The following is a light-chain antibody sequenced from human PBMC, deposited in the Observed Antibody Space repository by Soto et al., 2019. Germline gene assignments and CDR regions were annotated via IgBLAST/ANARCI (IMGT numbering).Light chain of an antibody. CDR2: DVS. CDR1: QSITTW. J-gene: IGKJ1*01. V-gene: IGKV1-5*01. CDR3: QQTYTIPWT. Sequence: DIRMTQSPATLSAYVGDSVTITCRASQSITTWLAWYQQRPGKAPKLLIYDVSSLQSGVPSRFSGSGSGTEFTLTISRLQPEDSATYYCQQTYTIPWTFGQGTKVDI.